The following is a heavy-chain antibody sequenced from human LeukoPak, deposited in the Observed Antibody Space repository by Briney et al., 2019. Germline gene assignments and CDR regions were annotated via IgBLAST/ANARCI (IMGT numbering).Heavy chain of an antibody. CDR3: ARGLNDDYGDPYFDY. CDR1: GGSISTYY. CDR2: IYYSGST. D-gene: IGHD4-17*01. V-gene: IGHV4-59*08. Sequence: SETLSLTCTVSGGSISTYYWSWIRQPPGKGLEWIGYIYYSGSTNYNPSLKSRVSISVDTSKNQFSLKLSSVTAADTAVYYCARGLNDDYGDPYFDYWGQGTLVTVSS. J-gene: IGHJ4*02.